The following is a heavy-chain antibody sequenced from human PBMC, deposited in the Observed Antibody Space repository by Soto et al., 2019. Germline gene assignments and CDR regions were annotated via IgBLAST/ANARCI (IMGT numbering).Heavy chain of an antibody. V-gene: IGHV4-34*01. CDR1: CGSFIGYY. Sequence: SETLSLTCAFYCGSFIGYYWSWIRQPPGKGLEWIGEINHSGSTNYNPSLKSRVTISVDTSKNQFSLKLSSVTAADTAVYYCAATRDLRYFDWLLYPFDYWGQGTLVTVSS. CDR2: INHSGST. CDR3: AATRDLRYFDWLLYPFDY. D-gene: IGHD3-9*01. J-gene: IGHJ4*02.